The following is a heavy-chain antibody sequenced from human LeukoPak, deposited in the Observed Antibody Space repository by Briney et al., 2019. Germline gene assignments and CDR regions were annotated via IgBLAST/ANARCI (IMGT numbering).Heavy chain of an antibody. D-gene: IGHD3-10*01. J-gene: IGHJ6*03. CDR3: ARGVYYGSGSYYKPYYYYYMDV. CDR1: GGSFSGYY. V-gene: IGHV4-34*01. Sequence: SETLSLTCAVYGGSFSGYYWSWIRQPPGKGLEWIGEINHSGSTNYNPSLKSRVTISVDTSKNRFSLKLSSVTAADTAVYYCARGVYYGSGSYYKPYYYYYMDVGGKGTTVTVSS. CDR2: INHSGST.